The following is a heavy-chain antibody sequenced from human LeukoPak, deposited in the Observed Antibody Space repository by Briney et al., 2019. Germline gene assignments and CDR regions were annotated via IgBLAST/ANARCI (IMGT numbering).Heavy chain of an antibody. Sequence: GGSLRLSCAASGSTVSNNYMTWVRQAPGKGLEWVSLISTGVSPYYTDSLKGRVTISRDNSKNTLFLKMNGLRAEDRAVYYCVRGFRGYSFDYWGQGTLVTVSS. J-gene: IGHJ4*02. CDR1: GSTVSNNY. CDR3: VRGFRGYSFDY. V-gene: IGHV3-53*01. CDR2: ISTGVSP.